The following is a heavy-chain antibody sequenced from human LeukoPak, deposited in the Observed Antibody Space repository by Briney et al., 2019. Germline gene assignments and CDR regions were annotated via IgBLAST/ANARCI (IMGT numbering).Heavy chain of an antibody. V-gene: IGHV4-59*01. Sequence: SETLSLTCTVSGGSISSYYWSWIRQPPGKGLEWIGYIYYSGSTNYNPSLKSRVTISVDTSKNQFSLKLSSVTAADTAVYYCASSYYYGSGSYYRDSDAFDIWGQGTMVTVSS. CDR1: GGSISSYY. J-gene: IGHJ3*02. D-gene: IGHD3-10*01. CDR3: ASSYYYGSGSYYRDSDAFDI. CDR2: IYYSGST.